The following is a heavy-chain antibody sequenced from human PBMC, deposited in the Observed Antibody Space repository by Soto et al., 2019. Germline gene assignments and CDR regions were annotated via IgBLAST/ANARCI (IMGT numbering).Heavy chain of an antibody. Sequence: ASVKVSCKASGYTFTSYGISWVRQAPGQGLEWMGWISAYNGNTNYAQKLQGRVTMTTDTSTSTAYMELRSLRSDDTAVYYCARDQDVAARLYYYYGMDVWGQGTTVTVSS. D-gene: IGHD6-6*01. CDR3: ARDQDVAARLYYYYGMDV. V-gene: IGHV1-18*01. CDR1: GYTFTSYG. CDR2: ISAYNGNT. J-gene: IGHJ6*02.